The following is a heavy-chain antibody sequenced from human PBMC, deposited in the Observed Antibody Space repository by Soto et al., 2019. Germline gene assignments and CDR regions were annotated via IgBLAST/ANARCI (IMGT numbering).Heavy chain of an antibody. Sequence: PGESLKISCKCSGYSFTSYLIGWVRQMPGKGLEWMGLFNPADSDTRYRSSFQGQVTFSADKSISTAYLQWSSLKPSDTAMYYCARVTVTGTSYYFDYWGQGTRVTVSS. V-gene: IGHV5-51*01. CDR2: FNPADSDT. J-gene: IGHJ4*03. CDR3: ARVTVTGTSYYFDY. CDR1: GYSFTSYL. D-gene: IGHD6-19*01.